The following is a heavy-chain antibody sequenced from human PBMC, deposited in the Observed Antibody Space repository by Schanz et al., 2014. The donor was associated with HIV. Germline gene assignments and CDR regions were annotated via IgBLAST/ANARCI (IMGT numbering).Heavy chain of an antibody. Sequence: EEQLVESGGGLVQPGGSLRLSCAASGFTLSSYWMSWVRQAPGKGLEWVSSISESGGRTYYADSVNGRFTISRDNSKNTLYLQMTTLRIDDTAVYYCAKPEYDSRGNSQSHFDSWGQGTLVTVSS. CDR2: ISESGGRT. V-gene: IGHV3-23*04. CDR3: AKPEYDSRGNSQSHFDS. J-gene: IGHJ4*02. CDR1: GFTLSSYW. D-gene: IGHD3-22*01.